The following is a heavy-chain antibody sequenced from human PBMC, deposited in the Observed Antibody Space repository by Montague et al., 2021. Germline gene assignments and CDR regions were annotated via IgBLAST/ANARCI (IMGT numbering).Heavy chain of an antibody. Sequence: SETLSLTCSVSGGSVNGYDWSWIRQSPGKGLEWIGYMRSSGSPNYNPSFKSRLAISIDRSGNQFSLELSFVTAADTAIYFCGRDYWGSIDYWGHGILVTVSS. CDR3: GRDYWGSIDY. V-gene: IGHV4-59*02. CDR1: GGSVNGYD. J-gene: IGHJ4*01. D-gene: IGHD7-27*01. CDR2: MRSSGSP.